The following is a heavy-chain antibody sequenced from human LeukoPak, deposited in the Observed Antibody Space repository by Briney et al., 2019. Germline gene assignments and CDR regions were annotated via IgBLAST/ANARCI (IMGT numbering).Heavy chain of an antibody. CDR3: ARRGGPVGATTGKLWYFDL. J-gene: IGHJ2*01. CDR1: GGTFSSYA. D-gene: IGHD1-26*01. Sequence: GASVKVSCKASGGTFSSYAISWVRQAPGQGLEWMGRIIPILGIANYAQKFQGRVTITADKSTSTAYMELSSLRSEDTAVYYCARRGGPVGATTGKLWYFDLWGRGTLVTVSS. V-gene: IGHV1-69*04. CDR2: IIPILGIA.